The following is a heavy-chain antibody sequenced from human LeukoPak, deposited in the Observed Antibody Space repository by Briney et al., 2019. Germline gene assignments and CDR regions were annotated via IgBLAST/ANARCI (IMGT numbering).Heavy chain of an antibody. J-gene: IGHJ4*02. CDR1: GFTFSSYS. CDR3: GRPLYYNGSECYKY. Sequence: GGSLRLSCAASGFTFSSYSMNWVRQAPGKGLEWVSSISSSTSYIYYADSVKGRFTISRDNAKNSLYLQMNSLRAEDTAVYYCGRPLYYNGSECYKYWGQGPLVPVSS. V-gene: IGHV3-21*01. D-gene: IGHD3-10*01. CDR2: ISSSTSYI.